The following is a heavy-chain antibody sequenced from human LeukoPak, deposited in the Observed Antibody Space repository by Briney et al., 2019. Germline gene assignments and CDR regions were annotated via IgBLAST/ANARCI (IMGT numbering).Heavy chain of an antibody. D-gene: IGHD4-11*01. V-gene: IGHV3-23*01. CDR3: AKLLRTVERSYYFDY. Sequence: GGSLRLSCAASGFTFSSYAMSWVRQAPGKGLEWVSAISGSGGRTYYADSVKGRFTISRDNSKNTLYLQMNSLRAEDTAVYYCAKLLRTVERSYYFDYWGQGTLVTVSS. CDR1: GFTFSSYA. CDR2: ISGSGGRT. J-gene: IGHJ4*02.